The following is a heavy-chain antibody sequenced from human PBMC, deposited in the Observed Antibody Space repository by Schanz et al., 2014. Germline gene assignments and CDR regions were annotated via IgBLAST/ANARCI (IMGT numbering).Heavy chain of an antibody. J-gene: IGHJ4*02. Sequence: QVQLVQSGAEVKKPGASVKVSCKASEYSFTSYSMHWVRQAPGQRLEWMGWINTGSGDTKYSQNFQGRVTITRDTSASTAYMELSSLRSEDTAVYSCARGIGGYGANNDFDYWGQGTLGTVSS. CDR2: INTGSGDT. V-gene: IGHV1-3*04. D-gene: IGHD5-12*01. CDR1: EYSFTSYS. CDR3: ARGIGGYGANNDFDY.